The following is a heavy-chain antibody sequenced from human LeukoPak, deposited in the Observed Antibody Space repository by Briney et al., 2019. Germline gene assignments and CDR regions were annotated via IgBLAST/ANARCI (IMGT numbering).Heavy chain of an antibody. J-gene: IGHJ4*02. CDR1: GGTFSSYA. D-gene: IGHD2-2*01. V-gene: IGHV1-2*02. CDR2: INPNSGGT. CDR3: ARDSCSSTSCYLPEYYFDY. Sequence: ASVKVSCKASGGTFSSYAISWVRQAPGQGLEWMGWINPNSGGTNYAQKFQGRVTMTRDTSISTAYMELSRLRSDDTAVYYCARDSCSSTSCYLPEYYFDYWGQGTLVTVSS.